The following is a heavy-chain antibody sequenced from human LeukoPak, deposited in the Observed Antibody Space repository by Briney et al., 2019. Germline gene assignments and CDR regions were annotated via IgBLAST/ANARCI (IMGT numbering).Heavy chain of an antibody. Sequence: ASVKVSCKASGYTFTSYYMHWVRQAPGQGLEWMGIINPSGGSTSYAQKFQGRVTMTRDTSTSTVYMELSSLRSEDTAVYYCARGARGYGYDFAHGNYMDVWGKGTTVTISS. CDR2: INPSGGST. V-gene: IGHV1-46*01. D-gene: IGHD5-18*01. CDR3: ARGARGYGYDFAHGNYMDV. CDR1: GYTFTSYY. J-gene: IGHJ6*03.